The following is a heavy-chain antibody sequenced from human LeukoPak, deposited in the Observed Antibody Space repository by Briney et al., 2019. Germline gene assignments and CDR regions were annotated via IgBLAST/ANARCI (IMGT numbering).Heavy chain of an antibody. Sequence: PGGSLRLSCAASGFTFSQSDMNWVRQAPGKGLEWVAILRHDGSNRYYADSVKGRFTISRDNSKHTLYLQMDSLRPEDTGIYYCVKEEKYCTPIRCRLNYFYYYMDVWGKGTAVTVSS. CDR3: VKEEKYCTPIRCRLNYFYYYMDV. D-gene: IGHD2-8*01. J-gene: IGHJ6*03. CDR1: GFTFSQSD. CDR2: LRHDGSNR. V-gene: IGHV3-30*02.